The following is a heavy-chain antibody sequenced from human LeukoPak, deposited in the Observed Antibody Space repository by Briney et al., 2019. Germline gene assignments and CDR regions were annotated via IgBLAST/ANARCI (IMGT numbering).Heavy chain of an antibody. CDR1: GFPFRNYW. V-gene: IGHV3-74*01. Sequence: GSLRLSCAASGFPFRNYWMHWVRQAPGKGLVWVSRINIDGSTRYADSVEGRFTISRDNAKNTLYLQMNSLRAEDTAVYYCARAGGSGWFDPWGQGTLVTVSS. CDR3: ARAGGSGWFDP. CDR2: INIDGST. D-gene: IGHD3-10*01. J-gene: IGHJ5*02.